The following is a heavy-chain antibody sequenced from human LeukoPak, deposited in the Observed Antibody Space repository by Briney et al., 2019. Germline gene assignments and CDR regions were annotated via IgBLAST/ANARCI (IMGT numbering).Heavy chain of an antibody. CDR2: ISSSGSTI. V-gene: IGHV3-11*01. CDR3: ARGTALHSLYYGMDV. D-gene: IGHD2/OR15-2a*01. CDR1: GFTFSDYY. J-gene: IGHJ6*02. Sequence: GGSLRLSCAASGFTFSDYYMSWIRQAPGKGLEGVSYISSSGSTIYYADSVKGRFTISRDNARNSLYLQMNSLRAEDTAVYYCARGTALHSLYYGMDVWGQGTTVTVSS.